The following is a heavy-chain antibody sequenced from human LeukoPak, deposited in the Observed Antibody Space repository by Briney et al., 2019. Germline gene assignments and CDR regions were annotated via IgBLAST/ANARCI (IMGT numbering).Heavy chain of an antibody. V-gene: IGHV4-61*02. CDR3: ARDLSDFWSGGLSAFDI. CDR2: IYTSGST. CDR1: GGSISSGSYY. J-gene: IGHJ3*02. Sequence: SETLSLTCTVSGGSISSGSYYWSWIRQPAGKGLEWIGRIYTSGSTNYNPPLKSRVTISVDTSKNQFSLKLSSVTAADTAVYYCARDLSDFWSGGLSAFDIWGQGTMVTVSS. D-gene: IGHD3-3*01.